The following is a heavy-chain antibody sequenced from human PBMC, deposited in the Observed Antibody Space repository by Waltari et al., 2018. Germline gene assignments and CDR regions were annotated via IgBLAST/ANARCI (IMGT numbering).Heavy chain of an antibody. CDR3: AREEAYDYVWGSYRSDY. CDR1: GGSFSGYY. Sequence: QVQLQQWGAGLLKPSETLSLTCAVYGGSFSGYYWSWIRQPPGKGLEWTVEINQSGSTNYNPSLRRRVTISVDTSKNQFSLKLSSVTAADTAVYYCAREEAYDYVWGSYRSDYWGQGTLVTVSS. D-gene: IGHD3-16*02. CDR2: INQSGST. V-gene: IGHV4-34*01. J-gene: IGHJ4*02.